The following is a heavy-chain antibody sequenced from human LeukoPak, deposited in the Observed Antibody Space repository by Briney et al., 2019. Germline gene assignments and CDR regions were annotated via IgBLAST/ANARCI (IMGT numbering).Heavy chain of an antibody. V-gene: IGHV4-34*01. Sequence: SETLSLTCAVYGGSFSGYYWSWIRQPPGKGLEWIGEINHSGSTNYNPSLKSRVAISVDTSKNQFSLKLSSVTAADTAVYYCAAAAGTRYFDYWGQGTLVTVSS. D-gene: IGHD6-13*01. J-gene: IGHJ4*02. CDR2: INHSGST. CDR3: AAAAGTRYFDY. CDR1: GGSFSGYY.